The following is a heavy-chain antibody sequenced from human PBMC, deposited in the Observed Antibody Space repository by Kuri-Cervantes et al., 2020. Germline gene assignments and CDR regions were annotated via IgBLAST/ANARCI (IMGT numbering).Heavy chain of an antibody. CDR1: GFTFSDYY. J-gene: IGHJ6*02. V-gene: IGHV3-11*01. D-gene: IGHD6-6*01. CDR3: ARVYSSSDYYYGMDV. CDR2: ISSSGSTI. Sequence: GGSLRLSCAASGFTFSDYYMSWIRQAPGKGLEWVSYISSSGSTIYYADSVKGRFTISRDNAKNSLYLQMNSLRAEDTAVYYCARVYSSSDYYYGMDVWGQGTTVTVSS.